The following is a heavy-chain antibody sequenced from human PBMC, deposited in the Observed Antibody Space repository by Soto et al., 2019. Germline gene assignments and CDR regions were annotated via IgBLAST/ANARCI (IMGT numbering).Heavy chain of an antibody. CDR3: AGRSGSSDY. D-gene: IGHD3-10*01. J-gene: IGHJ4*02. CDR2: ISYEEIDK. CDR1: GLPSRTFP. V-gene: IGHV3-30*04. Sequence: QVQLVESGGGLGQPGGSLGLSCAASGLPSRTFPMPWVRKAPGKGLEWVALISYEEIDKYFADAVKGRFTISRDNSKNTLYLQMDSLRAEDTAVYYCAGRSGSSDYWGRGTLVTVSS.